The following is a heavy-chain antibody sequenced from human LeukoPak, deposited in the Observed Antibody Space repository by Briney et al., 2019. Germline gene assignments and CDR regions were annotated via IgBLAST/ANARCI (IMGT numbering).Heavy chain of an antibody. Sequence: GASVKVSCKASGYTFTSYGISWVRQAPGQGLEWMGWISAYNGNTNYAQKFQGRVTMTRDTSISTAYMELSRLRSDDTAVYYCARVGICSSTSCPFDFDYWGQGTLVTVSS. CDR2: ISAYNGNT. V-gene: IGHV1-18*01. CDR3: ARVGICSSTSCPFDFDY. D-gene: IGHD2-2*01. J-gene: IGHJ4*02. CDR1: GYTFTSYG.